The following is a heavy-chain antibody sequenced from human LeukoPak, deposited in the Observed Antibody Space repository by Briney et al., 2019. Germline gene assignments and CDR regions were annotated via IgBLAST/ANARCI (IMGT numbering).Heavy chain of an antibody. D-gene: IGHD3-10*01. V-gene: IGHV1-2*02. Sequence: ASVKVSCKASGYIFTGYYMHWVRQAPGQGLEWMGWINPNSGGTNYAQKFQGRVTMTRDTSISTAYMELSRLRSDDTAVYYCVRESITMVRGPYFDYWGQGTLVTVSS. J-gene: IGHJ4*02. CDR1: GYIFTGYY. CDR2: INPNSGGT. CDR3: VRESITMVRGPYFDY.